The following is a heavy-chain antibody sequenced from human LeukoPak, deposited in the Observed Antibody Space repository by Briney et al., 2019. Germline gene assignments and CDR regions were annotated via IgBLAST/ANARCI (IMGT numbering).Heavy chain of an antibody. CDR2: ISYDGSNK. D-gene: IGHD2-15*01. V-gene: IGHV3-30*18. CDR1: GFTFSSYG. J-gene: IGHJ4*02. CDR3: AKDLCSGGSCYYFDY. Sequence: GRSLRLSCAASGFTFSSYGMHWVRQAPGKGLEWVAVISYDGSNKYYADSVKGRFTISRDNSKSTLYLQMNSLRAEDTAVYYCAKDLCSGGSCYYFDYWGQGTLVTVSS.